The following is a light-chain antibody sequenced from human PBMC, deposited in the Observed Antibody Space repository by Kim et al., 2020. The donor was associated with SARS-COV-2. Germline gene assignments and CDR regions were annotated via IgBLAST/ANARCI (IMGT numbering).Light chain of an antibody. V-gene: IGKV3-20*01. CDR1: QTVRSSY. J-gene: IGKJ1*01. Sequence: EIVLTQSPGTLSLSPGERATLSCRASQTVRSSYLAWYQQKPGQAPRLLIYDASSRATGIPDRFSGSGSGTDFTLTISRLEPEDFAVYYCQQYGSLPRTFGQGTKVDIK. CDR2: DAS. CDR3: QQYGSLPRT.